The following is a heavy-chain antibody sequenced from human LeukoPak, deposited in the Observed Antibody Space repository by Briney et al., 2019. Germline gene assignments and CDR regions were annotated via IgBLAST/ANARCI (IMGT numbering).Heavy chain of an antibody. CDR3: TRSVDY. CDR1: GFTFSSNW. V-gene: IGHV3-74*01. J-gene: IGHJ4*02. Sequence: GSLRLSCAASGFTFSSNWMHWVRRVPGKGLVWVSRISGDGSTIDYADSVRARFTISRDNAKNTVYLQMNSLRAEDTAVYYCTRSVDYWGQGTLVTVSS. CDR2: ISGDGSTI.